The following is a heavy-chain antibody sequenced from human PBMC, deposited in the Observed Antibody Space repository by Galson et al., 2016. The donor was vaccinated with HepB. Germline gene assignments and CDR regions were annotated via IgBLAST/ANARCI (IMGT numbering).Heavy chain of an antibody. D-gene: IGHD6-13*01. CDR2: IWYDGSTE. J-gene: IGHJ6*04. CDR3: VRKVFRSSITSYLSDWYYYYGTDV. Sequence: SLRLSCAASGFTFNTYVMHWVRQAPGKGLEWVAVIWYDGSTEYYADSVKGRFTISRDNSRNTLYLQMNSLRAEDPDVYYCVRKVFRSSITSYLSDWYYYYGTDVWGRGTTVTV. CDR1: GFTFNTYV. V-gene: IGHV3-33*01.